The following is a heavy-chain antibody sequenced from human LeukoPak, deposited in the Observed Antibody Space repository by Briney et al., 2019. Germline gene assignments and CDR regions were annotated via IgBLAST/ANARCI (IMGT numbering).Heavy chain of an antibody. Sequence: GASVKVSCKASGYTFSGYHMHWVRQAPGQGLEWMGWIDPNSGGTKYAEKFQGRVTMTRDTSISTAYMELSSLRSDDTAMYYCAGGLRDYDFWSGYFWAFDYWGKGTLVTVSS. D-gene: IGHD3-3*01. CDR3: AGGLRDYDFWSGYFWAFDY. V-gene: IGHV1-2*02. CDR1: GYTFSGYH. CDR2: IDPNSGGT. J-gene: IGHJ4*02.